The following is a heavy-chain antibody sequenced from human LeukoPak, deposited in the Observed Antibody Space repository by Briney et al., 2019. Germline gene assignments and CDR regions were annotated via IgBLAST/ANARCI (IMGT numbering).Heavy chain of an antibody. CDR3: ARKKFIAAGGFDP. J-gene: IGHJ5*02. Sequence: SETLSLTCTVSGGATSSYYWFWIRQPPGEGLEWIRYIYYSGSTNYNTSLKSRVTISLDTSKNQFSLKLSSVTAADTAIYYCARKKFIAAGGFDPWGQGTLVTVSS. D-gene: IGHD6-6*01. V-gene: IGHV4-59*01. CDR1: GGATSSYY. CDR2: IYYSGST.